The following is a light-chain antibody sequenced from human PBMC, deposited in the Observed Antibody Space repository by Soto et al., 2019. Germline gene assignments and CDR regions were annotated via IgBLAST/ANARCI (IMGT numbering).Light chain of an antibody. V-gene: IGKV1-9*01. CDR2: AAS. J-gene: IGKJ4*01. CDR1: QDISSH. Sequence: DIQLTQSPSFLSASVGDRVTITCRASQDISSHLAWYQQKPGKAPKLLIYAASTLQSGVPSGFGGSGSGTESTRTITSLQPEDCATYHCQQVKSYPRTFGGGTKVEIK. CDR3: QQVKSYPRT.